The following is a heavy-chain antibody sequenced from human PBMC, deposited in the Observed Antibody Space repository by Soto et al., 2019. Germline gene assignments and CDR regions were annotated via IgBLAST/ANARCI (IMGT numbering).Heavy chain of an antibody. Sequence: EVQLVESAGGLVKPGGSLRLSCVASGFSFNEAWMNWVRQAPGEGLEWVGRIKTSAGGGATDYAAPVQGRFTITRDDSKNALYLHMNSLRTEDTAIYYCTTWSVEGIWGQGTTVTVSS. CDR1: GFSFNEAW. D-gene: IGHD2-15*01. CDR3: TTWSVEGI. CDR2: IKTSAGGGAT. V-gene: IGHV3-15*07. J-gene: IGHJ6*02.